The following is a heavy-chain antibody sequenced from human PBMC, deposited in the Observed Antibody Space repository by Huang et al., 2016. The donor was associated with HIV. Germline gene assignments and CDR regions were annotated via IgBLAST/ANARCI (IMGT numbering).Heavy chain of an antibody. CDR3: ATDFCANGVCDSGLSDS. Sequence: QVQLLQSGAEVKKPGASVKVSCKGSGDTLTELSIHWIRQGPGKGLEWLGGFDPKHGETTHAQKFQGRVTMTEDTATDTAYMELSSLRSEDTAVYYCATDFCANGVCDSGLSDSWGQGTLVIVSS. V-gene: IGHV1-24*01. J-gene: IGHJ4*02. D-gene: IGHD2-8*01. CDR1: GDTLTELS. CDR2: FDPKHGET.